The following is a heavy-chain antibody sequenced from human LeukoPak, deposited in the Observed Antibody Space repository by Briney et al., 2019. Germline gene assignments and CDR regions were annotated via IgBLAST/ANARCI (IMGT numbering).Heavy chain of an antibody. D-gene: IGHD2-2*01. CDR2: INPNSGGT. CDR3: ARDSVVVVPAAIPEYFQH. CDR1: GYTFTGYY. V-gene: IGHV1-2*02. J-gene: IGHJ1*01. Sequence: GASVKVSCKASGYTFTGYYMRWVRQAPGQGLEWMGWINPNSGGTNYAQKFQGRVTMTRDTSISTAYMELSRLRSDDTAVYYCARDSVVVVPAAIPEYFQHWGQGTLVTVSS.